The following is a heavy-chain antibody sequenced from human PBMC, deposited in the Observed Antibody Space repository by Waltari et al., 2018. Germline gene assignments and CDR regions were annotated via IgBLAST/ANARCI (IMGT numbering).Heavy chain of an antibody. D-gene: IGHD2-2*01. CDR1: GFTFRSSA. CDR2: ISGGGGTT. Sequence: EVQLVESGGGLVQPGGSLRLSCAASGFTFRSSAMRWVRQAPGGGLGWVPSISGGGGTTYYADSVKGRCTISRDNSKNTLYLQMNSLRAEDTAVYYCAEAGSSRIYCFDSWGQGTLVTVSS. J-gene: IGHJ5*01. V-gene: IGHV3-23*04. CDR3: AEAGSSRIYCFDS.